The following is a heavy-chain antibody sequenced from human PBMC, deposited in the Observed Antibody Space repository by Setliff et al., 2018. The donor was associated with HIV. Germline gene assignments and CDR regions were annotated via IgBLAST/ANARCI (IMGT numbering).Heavy chain of an antibody. Sequence: ASVKVSCKASGYIFTNYYMHWVRQAPGQGLEWMGIINPSGDATTYAQKFQGRVTITRDTSASTAYMELSSLRSEDTAVYYCARIIGIAVADAFDIWGQGTMVT. V-gene: IGHV1-46*01. CDR3: ARIIGIAVADAFDI. J-gene: IGHJ3*02. CDR2: INPSGDAT. CDR1: GYIFTNYY. D-gene: IGHD6-19*01.